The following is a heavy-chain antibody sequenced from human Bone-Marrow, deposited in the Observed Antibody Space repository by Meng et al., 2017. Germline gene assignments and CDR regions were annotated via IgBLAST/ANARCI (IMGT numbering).Heavy chain of an antibody. J-gene: IGHJ6*02. CDR1: GFTFSNAW. CDR2: IKSKTDGGTT. D-gene: IGHD3-16*01. V-gene: IGHV3-15*01. CDR3: TTKQGGDYYYCGMDV. Sequence: GGSLRLSCAASGFTFSNAWMSWVRQAPGKGLEWVGRIKSKTDGGTTDYAAPVKGRFTISRDDSKNTLYLQMNSLKTEDTAVYYCTTKQGGDYYYCGMDVWGQGTTVTVSS.